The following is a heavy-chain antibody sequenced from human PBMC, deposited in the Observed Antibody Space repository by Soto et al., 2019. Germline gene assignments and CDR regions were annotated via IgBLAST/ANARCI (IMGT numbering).Heavy chain of an antibody. V-gene: IGHV4-4*07. Sequence: SETLSLTCTVSGGSISSYYWSWIRQPAGKGLEWIGRIYTSGSTNYNPSLKSRVTMSVDTSKNQFSLKLSSVTAADTAVYYRARQTGLGYDSSGYYSSWYFDLWGRGTLVTVSS. D-gene: IGHD3-22*01. J-gene: IGHJ2*01. CDR2: IYTSGST. CDR1: GGSISSYY. CDR3: ARQTGLGYDSSGYYSSWYFDL.